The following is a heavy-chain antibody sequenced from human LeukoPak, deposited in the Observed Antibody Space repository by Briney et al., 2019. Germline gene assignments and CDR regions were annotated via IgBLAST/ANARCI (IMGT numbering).Heavy chain of an antibody. CDR3: AELGITMIGGV. D-gene: IGHD3-10*02. CDR1: GFTFYDYG. V-gene: IGHV3-20*04. J-gene: IGHJ6*04. CDR2: INWNGGST. Sequence: AGSLRLSCAASGFTFYDYGMSWVRQAPGQGLEWVSGINWNGGSTGYADSVKGRFTISRDNAKNSLYLQMNSLRAEDTAVYYCAELGITMIGGVWGKGTTVTISS.